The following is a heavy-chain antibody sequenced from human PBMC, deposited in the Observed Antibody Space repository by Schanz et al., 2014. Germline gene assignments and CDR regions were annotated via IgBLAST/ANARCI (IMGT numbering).Heavy chain of an antibody. CDR1: GFPFSDYF. CDR3: ARKVVATIGGYYDN. Sequence: VHLLESGGGLVPPGGSLRLSCTASGFPFSDYFMAWIRQPPGRGLEWVSYIGNGGVTIYYADSVRGRFTISRDNAENTLFLQMNSLRAEDTAVYYCARKVVATIGGYYDNWGQGTLVIVSS. D-gene: IGHD5-12*01. J-gene: IGHJ4*02. CDR2: IGNGGVTI. V-gene: IGHV3-11*01.